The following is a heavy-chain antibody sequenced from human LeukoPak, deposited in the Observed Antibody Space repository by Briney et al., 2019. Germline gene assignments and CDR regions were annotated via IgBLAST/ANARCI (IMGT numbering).Heavy chain of an antibody. J-gene: IGHJ4*02. V-gene: IGHV3-30*04. CDR3: AKDQDYYFDY. Sequence: PGRSLRLSCAASGFTFSSYAMHWVRQAPGKGLEWVAVISYDGSNKYYADSVKGRFTISRDNSKNTLYLQMNSLRAEDTAVYYCAKDQDYYFDYWGQGTLVTVSS. CDR2: ISYDGSNK. CDR1: GFTFSSYA.